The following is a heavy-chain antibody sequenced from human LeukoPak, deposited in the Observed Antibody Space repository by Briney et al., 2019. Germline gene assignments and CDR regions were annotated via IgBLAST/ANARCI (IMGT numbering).Heavy chain of an antibody. CDR3: AGAPTGDYYYYYYMDV. CDR1: GFAPSNYE. D-gene: IGHD3-9*01. V-gene: IGHV3-48*03. J-gene: IGHJ6*03. Sequence: PGGSLRLSCAASGFAPSNYEMKWVRQAPGKGLEWISDISESGTVIYYADSVKGRFTISRDNANNSLYLQMNSLRAEDTAIYYCAGAPTGDYYYYYYMDVWGKGTTVTVSS. CDR2: ISESGTVI.